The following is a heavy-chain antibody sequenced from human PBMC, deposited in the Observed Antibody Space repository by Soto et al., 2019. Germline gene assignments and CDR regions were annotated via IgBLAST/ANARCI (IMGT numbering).Heavy chain of an antibody. CDR3: ARDDIPGRAVAIYGMDV. D-gene: IGHD6-19*01. V-gene: IGHV3-33*01. Sequence: GGSLRLSCAASGFTFSNYGMHWVRQAPGKGLEWVAVIWYDGSNEYYADSVKGRFTISRDNSKNTLYLQMNSLSAEDTAVYYCARDDIPGRAVAIYGMDVWGQGTTVTVSS. CDR2: IWYDGSNE. CDR1: GFTFSNYG. J-gene: IGHJ6*02.